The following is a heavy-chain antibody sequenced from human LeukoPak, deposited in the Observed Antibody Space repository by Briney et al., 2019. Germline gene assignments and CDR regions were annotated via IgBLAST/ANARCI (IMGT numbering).Heavy chain of an antibody. CDR1: GFTFSNYA. CDR3: ARDKIYRGSGSCLDY. J-gene: IGHJ4*02. D-gene: IGHD3-10*01. Sequence: GPLRLSCVASGFTFSNYAMSWVRQAPGKGLELVSGIYGSDDKTVYGDAVEGRFTISRDSSNNALYLQMDSLRAEDTAVYYCARDKIYRGSGSCLDYWGQGTLVTVSS. CDR2: IYGSDDKT. V-gene: IGHV3-23*01.